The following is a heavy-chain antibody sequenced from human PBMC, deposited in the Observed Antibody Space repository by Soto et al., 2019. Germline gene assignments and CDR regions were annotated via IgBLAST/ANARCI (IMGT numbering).Heavy chain of an antibody. D-gene: IGHD3-3*01. Sequence: PSETLSLTCTVSGGSISSYYWSWIRQPPGKGLEWIGYIYYSGSTNYNPSLKSRVTISVDTSKNQFSLKLSSVTAADTAVYYCAGQGGFGVVTNYYYYYMDVWGKGTTVTVSS. CDR2: IYYSGST. CDR3: AGQGGFGVVTNYYYYYMDV. V-gene: IGHV4-59*08. CDR1: GGSISSYY. J-gene: IGHJ6*03.